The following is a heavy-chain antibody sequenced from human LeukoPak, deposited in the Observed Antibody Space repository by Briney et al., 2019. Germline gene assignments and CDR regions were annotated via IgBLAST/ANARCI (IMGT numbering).Heavy chain of an antibody. D-gene: IGHD3-16*01. CDR1: GFTFSSYG. CDR3: ASGRVGSYYYGMDV. J-gene: IGHJ6*02. Sequence: GGSLRLSCAASGFTFSSYGMHWVRQAPGKGLEWVSCISGSSSYIYYADSVKGRFTISRDNDKNSLYLQMNSLRAEDTAVYYCASGRVGSYYYGMDVWGQGTTVTVSS. CDR2: ISGSSSYI. V-gene: IGHV3-21*01.